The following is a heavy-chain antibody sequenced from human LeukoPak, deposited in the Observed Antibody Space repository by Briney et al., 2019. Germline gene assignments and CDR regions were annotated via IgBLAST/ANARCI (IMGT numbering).Heavy chain of an antibody. V-gene: IGHV3-23*01. CDR2: ISGSGRSA. D-gene: IGHD3-16*02. CDR3: AKETQFGGVIVTNFDY. J-gene: IGHJ4*02. CDR1: GFTFSDYN. Sequence: PGGSLRLSCAASGFTFSDYNMNWVRQAPGKGLEWVSAISGSGRSAYFAGSVEGRFTISRDNSKNMLYLQMNSLRAEDTAVYYCAKETQFGGVIVTNFDYWGQGTLVTVSS.